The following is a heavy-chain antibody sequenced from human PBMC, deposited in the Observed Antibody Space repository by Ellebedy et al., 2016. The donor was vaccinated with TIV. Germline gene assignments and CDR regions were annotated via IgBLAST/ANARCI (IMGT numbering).Heavy chain of an antibody. Sequence: SGPTLVKPTETLTLTCTVSGFSLSNARMGVSWIRQPPGKGLEWIGSIYHSGSTYYNPSLKSRVTISVDTSKNQFSLKLSSVTAADTAVYYCATYSSGWYEDYYYYYMDVWGKGTTVTVSS. CDR2: IYHSGST. V-gene: IGHV4-38-2*02. CDR3: ATYSSGWYEDYYYYYMDV. J-gene: IGHJ6*03. D-gene: IGHD6-19*01. CDR1: GFSLSNARM.